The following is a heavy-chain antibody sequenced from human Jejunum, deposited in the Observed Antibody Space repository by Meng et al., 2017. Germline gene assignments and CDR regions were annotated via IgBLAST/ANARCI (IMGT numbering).Heavy chain of an antibody. J-gene: IGHJ4*02. CDR3: AKDEGTTTAFDH. D-gene: IGHD1-26*01. CDR2: MNPNNGDT. CDR1: GYTFTAYY. Sequence: QVHLVQSGAEVKKPGASVRVSREASGYTFTAYYVHWVRQAPGQGLEWMGRMNPNNGDTNYAQKFQGRVTMTRATSTAYMDLSSLTSDDTAVYYCAKDEGTTTAFDHWGQGTLVTVSS. V-gene: IGHV1-2*06.